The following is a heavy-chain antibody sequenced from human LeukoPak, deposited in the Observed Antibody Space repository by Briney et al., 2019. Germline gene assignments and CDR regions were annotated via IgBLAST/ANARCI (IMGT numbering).Heavy chain of an antibody. CDR3: ARESSSGWYDWFDP. J-gene: IGHJ5*02. Sequence: GGSLRLSCAAFGFTFSSYRMTWVRQAPGKGLEWVSDIGSSSSTIYYADSVKGRFTISRDDAKNSLYLQMNSLRAEDTAVYYCARESSSGWYDWFDPWGQGTLVTVSS. CDR1: GFTFSSYR. V-gene: IGHV3-48*01. D-gene: IGHD6-19*01. CDR2: IGSSSSTI.